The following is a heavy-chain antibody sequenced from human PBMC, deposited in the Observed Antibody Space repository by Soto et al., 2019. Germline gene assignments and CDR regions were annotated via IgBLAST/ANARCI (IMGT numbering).Heavy chain of an antibody. J-gene: IGHJ5*02. CDR2: ISLYSDGT. CDR3: ARVVPGAEAWFGP. V-gene: IGHV1-18*01. CDR1: GGTFSNYA. Sequence: ASVKVSCKASGGTFSNYAISWVRQAPGQPLEWLGWISLYSDGTNYAQKFQGRVSMTTDTSTTTAYMELRSLRSDDTAVYYCARVVPGAEAWFGPWGQGTLVTVSS. D-gene: IGHD2-2*01.